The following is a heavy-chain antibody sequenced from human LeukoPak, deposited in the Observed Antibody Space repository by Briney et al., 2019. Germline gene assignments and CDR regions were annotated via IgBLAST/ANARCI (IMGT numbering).Heavy chain of an antibody. D-gene: IGHD3-22*01. CDR3: AHQQAKYYYDSSGYLDY. J-gene: IGHJ4*02. V-gene: IGHV2-5*02. Sequence: SGPTLVNPTQTLTLTCTFSGSSLSTSGVGVGWIRQPPGKALEWLALIYWDDDKRYSPSLKSRLTITKDTSKNQVVLTMTNMDPVDTATYYCAHQQAKYYYDSSGYLDYWGQGTLVTVSS. CDR2: IYWDDDK. CDR1: GSSLSTSGVG.